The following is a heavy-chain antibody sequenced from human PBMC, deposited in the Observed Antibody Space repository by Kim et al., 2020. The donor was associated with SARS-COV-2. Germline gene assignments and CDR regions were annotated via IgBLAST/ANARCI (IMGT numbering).Heavy chain of an antibody. CDR2: IYSGNT. CDR1: GGSISNYY. CDR3: ERTSALTGAAGI. Sequence: SETLSLTCTGSGGSISNYYWSWIRQPAGKGPEWIGRIYSGNTNYNPSFQSRVTVSADTSKNRFSLKLTSVTAADTAVDYCERTSALTGAAGIW. J-gene: IGHJ3*02. V-gene: IGHV4-4*07. D-gene: IGHD6-25*01.